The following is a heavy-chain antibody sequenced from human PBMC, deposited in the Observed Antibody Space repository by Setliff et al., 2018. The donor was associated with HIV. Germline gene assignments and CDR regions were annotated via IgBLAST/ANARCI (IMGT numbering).Heavy chain of an antibody. V-gene: IGHV1-2*06. J-gene: IGHJ4*02. Sequence: GASVKVSCKASGYTFTGYYLHWVRQAPGQGLEWMGRINPIGGGTNYAQRFQGRVTLTSDTSISTAYMELSRLRPDDTAVYYCAREIPYSYGGRGHPLWGQGTLVTVS. CDR1: GYTFTGYY. D-gene: IGHD3-22*01. CDR3: AREIPYSYGGRGHPL. CDR2: INPIGGGT.